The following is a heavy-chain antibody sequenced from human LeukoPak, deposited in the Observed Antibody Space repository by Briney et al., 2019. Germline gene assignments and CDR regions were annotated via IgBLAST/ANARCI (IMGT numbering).Heavy chain of an antibody. J-gene: IGHJ6*02. CDR2: ISWNSGSI. Sequence: QPGRSLRLSCAASGFTFDDYAMHWVRQAPGKGLEWVSGISWNSGSIGYADSVKGRFTISRDNAKNSLYLQMNSLRAEDTALYYCAKEGYYYGMDVWGQGTTVTVSS. CDR1: GFTFDDYA. V-gene: IGHV3-9*01. CDR3: AKEGYYYGMDV.